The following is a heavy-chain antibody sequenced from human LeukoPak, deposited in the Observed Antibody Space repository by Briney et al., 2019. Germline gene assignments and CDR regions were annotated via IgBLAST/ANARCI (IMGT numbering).Heavy chain of an antibody. Sequence: SETLSLTCDVSGGSVSGHYWSWIRQPPGKGLEWIGYIHYSGNTNYNSSLRSRVTLSVDTSKNQLSLKLSSVTPADTAVYYRARDPSGYDYYFDYWGQGTLVTVSS. D-gene: IGHD5-12*01. J-gene: IGHJ4*02. V-gene: IGHV4-59*02. CDR2: IHYSGNT. CDR1: GGSVSGHY. CDR3: ARDPSGYDYYFDY.